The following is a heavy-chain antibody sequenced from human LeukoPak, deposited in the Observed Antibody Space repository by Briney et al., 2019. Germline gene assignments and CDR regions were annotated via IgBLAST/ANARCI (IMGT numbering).Heavy chain of an antibody. J-gene: IGHJ4*02. Sequence: ASVKVSCKASGGIFIRYAISWVRQAPGQGLEWMGGIIPLFGTANYAQRFQGRVTITADESTRTAYMELSRLRSEDTAIYYCAREWDFDSSGFYYYYWGQGTLVTVSS. CDR1: GGIFIRYA. V-gene: IGHV1-69*13. CDR2: IIPLFGTA. CDR3: AREWDFDSSGFYYYY. D-gene: IGHD3-22*01.